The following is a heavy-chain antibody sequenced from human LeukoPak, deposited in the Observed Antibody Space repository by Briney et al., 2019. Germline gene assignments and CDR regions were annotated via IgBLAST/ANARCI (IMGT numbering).Heavy chain of an antibody. J-gene: IGHJ4*02. V-gene: IGHV4-34*01. D-gene: IGHD2-21*02. Sequence: PSETLSLTCAVYGGSFSGYYWSWIRQPPGKGLEWIGEINHSGGTNYNPSLKSRVTISVDTSKNQFSLKLSSVTAADTAVYYCARRRRTASFDYWGQGTLVTVSS. CDR2: INHSGGT. CDR1: GGSFSGYY. CDR3: ARRRRTASFDY.